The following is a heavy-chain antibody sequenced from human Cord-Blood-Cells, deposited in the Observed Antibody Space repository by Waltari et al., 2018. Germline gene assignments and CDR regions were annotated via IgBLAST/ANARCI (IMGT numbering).Heavy chain of an antibody. D-gene: IGHD3-3*01. CDR1: GYTFTSYA. J-gene: IGHJ6*02. CDR3: AREIDYDFWSGYYYYYYGMDV. Sequence: QVQLVQSGAEVKKPGASVKVSCKASGYTFTSYAMHWVRQAPGQRHERMGWINAGNGNTKYSQKFQGRVTITRDTSVSTAYMELSSLRSEDTAVYYCAREIDYDFWSGYYYYYYGMDVWGQGTTVTVSS. V-gene: IGHV1-3*01. CDR2: INAGNGNT.